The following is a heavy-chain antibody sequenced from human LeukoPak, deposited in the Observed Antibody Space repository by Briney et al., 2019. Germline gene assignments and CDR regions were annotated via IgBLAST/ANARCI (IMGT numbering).Heavy chain of an antibody. V-gene: IGHV4-39*01. Sequence: GSLRLSCAASGFTFSSYAMSWVRQPPGKGLEWIGSIYYSGSTYYNPSLKSRVTISVDTSKNQFSLKLSSVTAADTAVYYCARQTRGLRLWFDPWGQGTLVTVSS. CDR2: IYYSGST. CDR3: ARQTRGLRLWFDP. J-gene: IGHJ5*02. D-gene: IGHD3-16*01. CDR1: GFTFSSYA.